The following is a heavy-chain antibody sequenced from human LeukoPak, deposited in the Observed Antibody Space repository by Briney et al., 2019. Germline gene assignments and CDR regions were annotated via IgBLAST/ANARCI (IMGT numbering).Heavy chain of an antibody. V-gene: IGHV3-11*01. D-gene: IGHD5-24*01. CDR3: AREYHGYNTGNRYFDY. CDR2: ISSSGSTI. CDR1: GFTFSDYY. J-gene: IGHJ4*02. Sequence: GGSLRLSCAASGFTFSDYYMSWIRQAPGKGLEWVSYISSSGSTIYYADSVKGRFTISRDNAENSLYLQMNSLRAEDTAVYYCAREYHGYNTGNRYFDYWGQGTLVTVSS.